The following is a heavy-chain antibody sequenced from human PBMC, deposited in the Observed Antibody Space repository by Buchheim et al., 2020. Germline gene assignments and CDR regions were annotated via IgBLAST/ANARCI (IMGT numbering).Heavy chain of an antibody. J-gene: IGHJ4*02. Sequence: QVQLVQSGGEVKKPGASVKVSCKASGYTFTTYGITWVRQAPGQGLEWLGWVSADNGRTNYAEKVQGRVTMTTDTSTSTAYMELTNLTSGDMAVYYCARGSVTVDYWGQGTL. CDR3: ARGSVTVDY. V-gene: IGHV1-18*03. CDR1: GYTFTTYG. CDR2: VSADNGRT. D-gene: IGHD3-22*01.